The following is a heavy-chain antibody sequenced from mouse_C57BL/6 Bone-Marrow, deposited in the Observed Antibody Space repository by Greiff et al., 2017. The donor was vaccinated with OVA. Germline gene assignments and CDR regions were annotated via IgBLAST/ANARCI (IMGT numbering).Heavy chain of an antibody. V-gene: IGHV1-69*01. CDR2: IDPSDSYT. CDR3: ARRGPDGSRGY. D-gene: IGHD1-1*01. J-gene: IGHJ2*01. CDR1: GYTFTSYW. Sequence: QVQLQQPGAELVMPGASVKLSCKASGYTFTSYWMHWVKQRPGQGLEWIGEIDPSDSYTNYNQKFKGKSTLTVDKSSSTAYMQLSRLTSEDSAVYYCARRGPDGSRGYWGQGTTLTVSS.